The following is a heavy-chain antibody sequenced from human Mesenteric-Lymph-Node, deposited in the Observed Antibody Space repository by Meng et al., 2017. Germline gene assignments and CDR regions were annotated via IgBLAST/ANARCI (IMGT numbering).Heavy chain of an antibody. CDR3: ATVKTEGVEHFDD. V-gene: IGHV1-3*04. J-gene: IGHJ4*01. Sequence: AAVKVSCKGSGYTLSSYPLHWVRQAPGQRLECMGWINTGNGNTKYSQKFQGRVTISFDTSARTAYMELSSLRYEDTALYYCATVKTEGVEHFDDWGQGTLVTVSS. CDR2: INTGNGNT. CDR1: GYTLSSYP. D-gene: IGHD2-21*02.